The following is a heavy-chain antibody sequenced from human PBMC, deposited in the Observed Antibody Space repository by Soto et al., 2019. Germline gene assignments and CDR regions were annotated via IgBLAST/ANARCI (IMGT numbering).Heavy chain of an antibody. CDR3: VRDPNDSSAYYHHYYYGMDV. D-gene: IGHD3-22*01. Sequence: QIQLMQSGAEVKKPGASVKVSCKASGYTFTSYGIHWVRQAPGQRLEWTGWINAGNGNTKYSEKFQGRVTITRDTSASTAYLELSSLRSEDTAVYYCVRDPNDSSAYYHHYYYGMDVWGQGTTVNVSS. CDR1: GYTFTSYG. J-gene: IGHJ6*02. CDR2: INAGNGNT. V-gene: IGHV1-3*01.